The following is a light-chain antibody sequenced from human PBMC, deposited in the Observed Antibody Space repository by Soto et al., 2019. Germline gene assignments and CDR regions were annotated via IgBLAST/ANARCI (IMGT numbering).Light chain of an antibody. CDR2: GAS. CDR1: ETVATN. Sequence: EVVMTQSPATLSLSPGERATLSCRASETVATNLAWYQQKPGQAPRLLISGASTRAAGISDRFRGSGSGTEFTLTISSLRSEDSAIYYCQQYFEWPPMTFGQGTKVDI. CDR3: QQYFEWPPMT. V-gene: IGKV3-15*01. J-gene: IGKJ1*01.